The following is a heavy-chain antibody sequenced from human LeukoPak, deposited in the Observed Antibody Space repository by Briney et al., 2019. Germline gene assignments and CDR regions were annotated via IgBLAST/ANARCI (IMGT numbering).Heavy chain of an antibody. Sequence: GESLKISCKGSGYSFTRYWIAWVRQMPGKGLEWMGIIYPGDSDTKYSPSLQGHVIFSADKSISTAYLEWSSLKASDTAMYYCASQGASGPLDYWGQGTVVTVSS. CDR2: IYPGDSDT. J-gene: IGHJ4*02. V-gene: IGHV5-51*01. CDR1: GYSFTRYW. CDR3: ASQGASGPLDY.